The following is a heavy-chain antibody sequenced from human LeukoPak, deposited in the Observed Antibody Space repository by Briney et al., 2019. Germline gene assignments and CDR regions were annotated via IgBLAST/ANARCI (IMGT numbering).Heavy chain of an antibody. V-gene: IGHV4-34*01. Sequence: SETLSLTCAVYGGSFSGYYWSWIRQHPGKGLEWIGEINHSGSTNYNPSLKSRVTISVDTSKNQFSLKLSSVTAADTAVYYCARDPSVVVTVDAFDIWGQGTMVTASS. D-gene: IGHD2-21*02. J-gene: IGHJ3*02. CDR2: INHSGST. CDR1: GGSFSGYY. CDR3: ARDPSVVVTVDAFDI.